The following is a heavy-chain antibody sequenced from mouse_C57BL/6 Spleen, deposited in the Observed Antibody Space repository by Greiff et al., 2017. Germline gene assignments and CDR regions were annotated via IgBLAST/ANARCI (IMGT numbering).Heavy chain of an antibody. J-gene: IGHJ3*01. CDR2: IDPSDSET. CDR1: GYTFTSYW. CDR3: ARGRYSNYGFAY. D-gene: IGHD2-5*01. V-gene: IGHV1-52*01. Sequence: VQLQQPGAELVRPGSSVKLSCKASGYTFTSYWMHWVKQRPIQGLEWIGNIDPSDSETHYNQKFKDKATLTVDKSSSTAYMQLSSLTSEDSAVYYCARGRYSNYGFAYWGQGTLVTVSA.